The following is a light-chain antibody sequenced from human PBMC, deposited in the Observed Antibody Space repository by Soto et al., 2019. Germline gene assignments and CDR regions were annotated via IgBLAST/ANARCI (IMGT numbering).Light chain of an antibody. CDR1: QSISTW. J-gene: IGKJ4*01. V-gene: IGKV1-5*01. CDR2: DAS. Sequence: DIQMTQSPSTLSASVGDRVAITCRASQSISTWLAWYQQKPGTAPKLLIYDASTLQSGVPSRFSGSGSGTEFTLTISSLQPDDFATYYCQQCASYPLTFGGGTTLEI. CDR3: QQCASYPLT.